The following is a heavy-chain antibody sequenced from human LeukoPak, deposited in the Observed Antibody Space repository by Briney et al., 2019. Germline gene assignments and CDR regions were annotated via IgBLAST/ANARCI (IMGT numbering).Heavy chain of an antibody. CDR2: LIQDGREK. V-gene: IGHV3-7*03. D-gene: IGHD6-19*01. CDR3: ASWGSVAGQRALDY. CDR1: GFTFSSNW. Sequence: GGSLRLSCVASGFTFSSNWMTWFGQAPGKGLEWVATLIQDGREKHYVDSVKGRFTISRDNTKNSVYLEMNSLRAEDTAVYFCASWGSVAGQRALDYWGQGTLVTVSS. J-gene: IGHJ4*02.